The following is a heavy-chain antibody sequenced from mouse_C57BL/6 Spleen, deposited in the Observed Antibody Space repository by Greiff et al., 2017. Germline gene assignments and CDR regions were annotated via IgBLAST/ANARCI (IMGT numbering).Heavy chain of an antibody. D-gene: IGHD2-4*01. CDR3: ARYAYYDYDRFAY. V-gene: IGHV1-78*01. J-gene: IGHJ3*01. CDR2: IYPRDGST. Sequence: VQLVESDAELVKPGASVKISCKVSGYTFTDHTIHWMKQRPEQGLEWIGYIYPRDGSTKYNEKFKGKATLTADKSSSTAYMQLNSLTSEDSAVYFCARYAYYDYDRFAYWGQGTLVTVSA. CDR1: GYTFTDHT.